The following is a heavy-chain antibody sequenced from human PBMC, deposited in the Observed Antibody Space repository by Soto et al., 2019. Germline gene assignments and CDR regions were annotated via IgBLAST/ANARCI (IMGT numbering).Heavy chain of an antibody. V-gene: IGHV4-31*03. D-gene: IGHD2-8*01. CDR2: IYYSGST. CDR1: GGSISSGGYY. J-gene: IGHJ5*02. Sequence: ASETLSLTCTVSGGSISSGGYYWSWIRQHPGKGLEWIGYIYYSGSTYYNPSLKSRVTISVDTSKNQFSLKLSSVTAADTAVYYCARGSPFEDIVLMVGNWFDPWGQGTLVTVSS. CDR3: ARGSPFEDIVLMVGNWFDP.